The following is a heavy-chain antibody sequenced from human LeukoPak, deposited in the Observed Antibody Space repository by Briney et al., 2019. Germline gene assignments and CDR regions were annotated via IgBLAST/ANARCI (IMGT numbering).Heavy chain of an antibody. Sequence: GGSLRLSCAASGFTSSSYAMSWVRQAPGKGLEWVSASSGGGTYYADSVKGRFTISRDNSKNTLYLQMNSLRAEDTAVYYCAKDPVLSRPLGWFDPWGQGTLVTVSS. CDR3: AKDPVLSRPLGWFDP. V-gene: IGHV3-23*01. CDR2: SSGGGT. CDR1: GFTSSSYA. D-gene: IGHD1-14*01. J-gene: IGHJ5*02.